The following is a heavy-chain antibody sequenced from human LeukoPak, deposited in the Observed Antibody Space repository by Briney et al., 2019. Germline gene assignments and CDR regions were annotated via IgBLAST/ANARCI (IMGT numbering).Heavy chain of an antibody. CDR3: ARFGSVVVPTQGWFDP. J-gene: IGHJ5*02. Sequence: ASVKVSCKASGYTFTSYGISWVRQAPGQGLEWMGWISAYNGNTNYAQKLQGRVTMTTGTSTSTAYMELRSLRSDDTAVYYCARFGSVVVPTQGWFDPWGQGTLVTVSS. V-gene: IGHV1-18*04. D-gene: IGHD2-2*01. CDR1: GYTFTSYG. CDR2: ISAYNGNT.